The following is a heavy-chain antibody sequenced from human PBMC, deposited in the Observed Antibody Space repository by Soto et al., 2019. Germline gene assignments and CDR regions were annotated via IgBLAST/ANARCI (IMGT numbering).Heavy chain of an antibody. D-gene: IGHD3-3*02. Sequence: SAALSLSCDRSGSNASSNSDAWNWIRQSQSRGLEWLGRTYYRSKWYNDYAVSVKSRITINPDTSKNQFSLQLNSVTPEDTAVYYCAREVLALAVYHYSCSMVVWR. V-gene: IGHV6-1*01. CDR1: GSNASSNSDA. CDR2: TYYRSKWYN. CDR3: AREVLALAVYHYSCSMVV. J-gene: IGHJ6*02.